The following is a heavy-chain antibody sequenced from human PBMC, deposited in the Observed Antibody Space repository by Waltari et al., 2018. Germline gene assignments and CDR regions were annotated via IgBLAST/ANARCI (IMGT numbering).Heavy chain of an antibody. J-gene: IGHJ6*03. V-gene: IGHV4-34*01. CDR1: GGSFSGYY. D-gene: IGHD3-3*02. CDR3: ARHGPIFGVLNDMDV. Sequence: QVQLQQWGAGLLKPSETLSLTCAVYGGSFSGYYWSWLRQPPGKGLEWIGEINHSGSTNYNPSLKSRVTISVDTSKNQFSLKLSSVTAADTAMYYGARHGPIFGVLNDMDVWGKGTTVTVSS. CDR2: INHSGST.